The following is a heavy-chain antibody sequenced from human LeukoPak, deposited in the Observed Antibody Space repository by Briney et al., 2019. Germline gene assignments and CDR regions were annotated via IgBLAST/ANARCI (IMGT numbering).Heavy chain of an antibody. D-gene: IGHD2-2*01. V-gene: IGHV4-59*01. CDR1: GGSISSYY. CDR2: IYYSGST. Sequence: SETLSLTCTVSGGSISSYYWSWIRQPPGKGLEWIGYIYYSGSTNYNPSLKSRVTISVDTSKNQFSLKLSSVTAADTAVYYCARAPEVYCSSTSCYRAFDIWGQGTMVTVSS. J-gene: IGHJ3*02. CDR3: ARAPEVYCSSTSCYRAFDI.